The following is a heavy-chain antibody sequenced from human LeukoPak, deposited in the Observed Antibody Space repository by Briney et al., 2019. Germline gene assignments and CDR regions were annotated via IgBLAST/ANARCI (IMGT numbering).Heavy chain of an antibody. CDR1: GFTFSGYV. Sequence: PGRSLRLSCAASGFTFSGYVMHWVRQAPGKGLEWVAIISSDGNTKYYADSVKGRFTISRGNSKNTLYLQMNSLRAEDTAVYYCARDSQYAMDVWGQGITVTVSS. CDR2: ISSDGNTK. J-gene: IGHJ6*02. V-gene: IGHV3-30-3*01. CDR3: ARDSQYAMDV.